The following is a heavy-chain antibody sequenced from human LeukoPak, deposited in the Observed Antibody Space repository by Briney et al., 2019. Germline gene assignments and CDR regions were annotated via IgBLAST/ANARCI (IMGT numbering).Heavy chain of an antibody. V-gene: IGHV4-61*02. J-gene: IGHJ6*03. CDR3: VRDVLSHSYYYMDV. CDR2: IYISGST. Sequence: SETLSPTCTVSGGSLSSGRYYWSWIRQTAVKGLQWIGRIYISGSTNYSPSLKSRVTISLDTSNNQFSLNLSSVTAADTAVYYCVRDVLSHSYYYMDVWGKGTTVTVSS. CDR1: GGSLSSGRYY. D-gene: IGHD5/OR15-5a*01.